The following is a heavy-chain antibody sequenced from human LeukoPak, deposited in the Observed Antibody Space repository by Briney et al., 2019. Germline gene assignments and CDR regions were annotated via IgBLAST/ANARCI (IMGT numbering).Heavy chain of an antibody. CDR1: GFTFSIYG. Sequence: GGSLRLSCIASGFTFSIYGMHWVRQAPGKGLGWVAFIRYDGSNKYYADSVKGRFTISRDNSKNTLYLQMNSLRVEDTAVYYCAKEKKYYYDGSGYPGYDYWGQGTLVTVSS. D-gene: IGHD3-22*01. CDR3: AKEKKYYYDGSGYPGYDY. J-gene: IGHJ4*02. V-gene: IGHV3-30*02. CDR2: IRYDGSNK.